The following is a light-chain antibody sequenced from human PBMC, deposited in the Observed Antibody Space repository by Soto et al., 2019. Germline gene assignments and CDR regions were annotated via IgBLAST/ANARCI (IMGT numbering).Light chain of an antibody. V-gene: IGLV7-46*01. CDR2: DTS. Sequence: QAVVTQEPSLTVSPGGTVTLTCGSSTGAVTSGHYPYWFQQKHGQAHRTLIYDTSNKHSWTPARFSGSLLGGKAALTLSGAQPEDEAEYYCLLSYSGARIVVFGGGTQLTVL. CDR3: LLSYSGARIVV. CDR1: TGAVTSGHY. J-gene: IGLJ2*01.